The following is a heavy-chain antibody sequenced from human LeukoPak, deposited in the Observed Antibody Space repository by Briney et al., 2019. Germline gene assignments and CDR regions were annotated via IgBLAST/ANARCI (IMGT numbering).Heavy chain of an antibody. CDR1: GGSISSYY. CDR2: IYYSGST. Sequence: SETLSLTCTVSGGSISSYYWSWIRQPPGKGLEWIGYIYYSGSTNYNPSLKSRVTISVDTSKNQFSLKLSSVTAADTAVYYCARGGGYYYGSGSYYPSYYFDYWGQGTLVTVSS. CDR3: ARGGGYYYGSGSYYPSYYFDY. J-gene: IGHJ4*02. V-gene: IGHV4-59*01. D-gene: IGHD3-10*01.